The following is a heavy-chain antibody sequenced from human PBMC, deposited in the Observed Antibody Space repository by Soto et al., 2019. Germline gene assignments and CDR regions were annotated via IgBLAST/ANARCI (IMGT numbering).Heavy chain of an antibody. Sequence: SETLSLTCTVSGGSISSYYWSWIRQPPGKGLEWIGYMYNTGSTFYNLSLKSRVTISVDTSKNQFSLKLNSVTAADTAVYYCARDLWGYCGTDCYPLDVWGQGTTVTVSS. J-gene: IGHJ6*02. CDR2: MYNTGST. CDR1: GGSISSYY. CDR3: ARDLWGYCGTDCYPLDV. V-gene: IGHV4-59*01. D-gene: IGHD2-21*02.